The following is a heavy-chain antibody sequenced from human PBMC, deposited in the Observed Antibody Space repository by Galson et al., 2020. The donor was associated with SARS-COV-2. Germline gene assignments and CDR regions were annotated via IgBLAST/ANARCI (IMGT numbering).Heavy chain of an antibody. Sequence: GGSLRLSCAASGFTFSRYWMSWVRQAPGKGLEWVANINQDGSDQNYVDSVKGRFTISRDNAKNSLYLQINSLRAEDTAVYSCARDLGLVTTCYFDYWGQGNLVTVSS. D-gene: IGHD4-17*01. V-gene: IGHV3-7*04. CDR1: GFTFSRYW. J-gene: IGHJ4*02. CDR2: INQDGSDQ. CDR3: ARDLGLVTTCYFDY.